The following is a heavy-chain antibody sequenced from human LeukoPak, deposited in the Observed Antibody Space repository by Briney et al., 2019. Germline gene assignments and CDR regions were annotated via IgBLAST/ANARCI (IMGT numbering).Heavy chain of an antibody. CDR1: GFTFSSYD. J-gene: IGHJ3*02. V-gene: IGHV3-13*01. Sequence: GGSLRLSCAASGFTFSSYDMHWVRQATGKGLEWVSAIGSAGDTYYPGSVKGRFTISRENAKNSLYLQMNSLRAGDTAVYYCARDSPYSDYLIGGAFNIWGQGTMVTVSS. CDR2: IGSAGDT. D-gene: IGHD4-11*01. CDR3: ARDSPYSDYLIGGAFNI.